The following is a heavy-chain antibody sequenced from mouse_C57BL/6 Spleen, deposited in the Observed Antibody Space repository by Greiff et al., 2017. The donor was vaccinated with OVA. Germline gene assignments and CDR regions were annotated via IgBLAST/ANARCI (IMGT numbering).Heavy chain of an antibody. J-gene: IGHJ4*01. V-gene: IGHV2-5*01. D-gene: IGHD2-5*01. CDR1: GFSLTSYG. CDR3: AKNLDYSNYDAMDY. CDR2: IWRGGST. Sequence: VQGVESGPGLVQPSQSLSITCTVSGFSLTSYGVHWVRQSPGKGLEWLGVIWRGGSTDYNAAFMSRLSITKDNSKSQVFFKMNSLQADDTAIYYCAKNLDYSNYDAMDYWGQGTSVTVSS.